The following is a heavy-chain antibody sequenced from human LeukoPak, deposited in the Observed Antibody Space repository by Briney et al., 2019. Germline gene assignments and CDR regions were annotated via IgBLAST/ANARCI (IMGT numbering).Heavy chain of an antibody. CDR1: GYTFTSYY. D-gene: IGHD4-23*01. Sequence: ASVKVSCTASGYTFTSYYMHWVRQAPGQGLEWMGIINPSGGSTSYAQKFQGRVTMTRDTSTSTVYMELSSLRSEDTAVYYCARDYGGNSEAGCFDYWGQGTLVTVSS. CDR3: ARDYGGNSEAGCFDY. CDR2: INPSGGST. V-gene: IGHV1-46*01. J-gene: IGHJ4*02.